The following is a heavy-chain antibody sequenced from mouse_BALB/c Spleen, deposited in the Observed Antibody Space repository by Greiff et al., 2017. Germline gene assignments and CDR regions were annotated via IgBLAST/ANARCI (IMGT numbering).Heavy chain of an antibody. V-gene: IGHV1-12*01. J-gene: IGHJ1*01. CDR2: IYPGNGDT. CDR1: GYTFTSYN. Sequence: QVQLQQPGAELVKPGASVKMSCKASGYTFTSYNMHWVKQTPGQGLEWIGAIYPGNGDTSYNQKFKGKATLTADKSSSTAYMQLSSLTSEDSAVYYCAREGENGPRYFDVWGAGTTVTVSS. CDR3: AREGENGPRYFDV.